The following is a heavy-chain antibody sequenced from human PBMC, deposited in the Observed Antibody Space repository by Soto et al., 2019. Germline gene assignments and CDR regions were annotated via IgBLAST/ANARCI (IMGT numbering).Heavy chain of an antibody. J-gene: IGHJ4*02. V-gene: IGHV1-69*13. Sequence: APVKVPCKASGGSFSNFGISWVRQAPGQGLEWMGGIVPVFGRPNYAQRFQGRLTITADESTSTGYMELISLRSDDTAVYYCAREGSGYNFWGQGTQVTVSS. CDR2: IVPVFGRP. CDR1: GGSFSNFG. CDR3: AREGSGYNF. D-gene: IGHD5-12*01.